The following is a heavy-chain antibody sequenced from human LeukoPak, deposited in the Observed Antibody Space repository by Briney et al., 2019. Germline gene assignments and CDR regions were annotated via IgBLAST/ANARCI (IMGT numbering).Heavy chain of an antibody. CDR1: GGSFSGYY. V-gene: IGHV4-34*01. D-gene: IGHD3-9*01. Sequence: SETLSLTCAVSGGSFSGYYWSWIRQPPGKGLEWIGEINHSGSTNYNPSLKSRVTISVDTSKNQFSLKLSSVTAADTAVYYCARGRRWLLSFDYWGQGTLVTVSS. CDR3: ARGRRWLLSFDY. J-gene: IGHJ4*02. CDR2: INHSGST.